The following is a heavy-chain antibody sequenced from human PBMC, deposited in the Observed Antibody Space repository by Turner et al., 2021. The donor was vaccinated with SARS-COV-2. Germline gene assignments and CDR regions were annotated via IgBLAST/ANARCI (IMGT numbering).Heavy chain of an antibody. J-gene: IGHJ6*02. V-gene: IGHV4-39*01. D-gene: IGHD3-22*01. Sequence: LQLQESGPGLVKPSENLSLTCTVSGGSISSSSYYWGWIRQPPGKGLEWIGNIYYSGSTYYNPSLKSRVTISVDTSKNQFSLKLSSVTATDTAVYYCARRLVVQGTDDYSYYYGMDVWGQGTTVTVSS. CDR3: ARRLVVQGTDDYSYYYGMDV. CDR1: GGSISSSSYY. CDR2: IYYSGST.